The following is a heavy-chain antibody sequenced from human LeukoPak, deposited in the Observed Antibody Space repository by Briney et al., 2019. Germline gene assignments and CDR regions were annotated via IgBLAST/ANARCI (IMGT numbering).Heavy chain of an antibody. V-gene: IGHV3-30*18. CDR3: AKRGRFAGNWFDL. CDR1: GFTFSSYG. Sequence: GGSLRLSCAASGFTFSSYGMHWARQAPGKGLEWVAVISYDGSNKYYADSVKGRFTISRDNSKNTLYLQMNSLRAEDTAVYYCAKRGRFAGNWFDLWGQGPLVAVSS. D-gene: IGHD3-10*01. J-gene: IGHJ5*02. CDR2: ISYDGSNK.